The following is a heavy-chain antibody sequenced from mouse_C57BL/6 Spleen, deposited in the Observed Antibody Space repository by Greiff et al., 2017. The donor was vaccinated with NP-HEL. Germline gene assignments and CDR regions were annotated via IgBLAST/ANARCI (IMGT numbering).Heavy chain of an antibody. CDR3: AREGGY. CDR1: GYAFSSSW. Sequence: QVQLQQSGPELVKPRASVKISCKASGYAFSSSWMNWVKQRPGKGLEWIGRIYPGDGDTNYNGKFKGKATLTADKSSSTAYMQLSSLTSEDSAVYFCAREGGYWGQGTTLTVSS. J-gene: IGHJ2*01. CDR2: IYPGDGDT. V-gene: IGHV1-82*01.